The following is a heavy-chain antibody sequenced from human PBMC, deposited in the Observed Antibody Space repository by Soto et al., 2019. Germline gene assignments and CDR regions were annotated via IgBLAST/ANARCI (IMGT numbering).Heavy chain of an antibody. Sequence: GGSRGRSCAASGFTFSSYAMSWVRQAPGKGLEWVSAISGSGGSTYYADSVKGRFTISRDNSKNTLYLQMNSLRAEDTAVYYCAKIVRYRYGYYWGQGTLVTVSS. CDR2: ISGSGGST. V-gene: IGHV3-23*01. D-gene: IGHD5-18*01. CDR3: AKIVRYRYGYY. J-gene: IGHJ4*02. CDR1: GFTFSSYA.